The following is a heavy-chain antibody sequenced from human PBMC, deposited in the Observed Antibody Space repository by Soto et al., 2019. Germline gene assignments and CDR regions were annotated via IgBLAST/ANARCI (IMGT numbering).Heavy chain of an antibody. D-gene: IGHD2-21*02. CDR2: ISGSGGST. Sequence: GGSLRLSCAASGFTFSSYAMSWVRQAPGKGLEWVSAISGSGGSTYYADSVKGRFTISRDNSKNTLYLQMNSLRAEDTAVYYCAKYCGGDCRSFTYYYYYGMDGWGQGTTVTVSS. V-gene: IGHV3-23*01. J-gene: IGHJ6*02. CDR1: GFTFSSYA. CDR3: AKYCGGDCRSFTYYYYYGMDG.